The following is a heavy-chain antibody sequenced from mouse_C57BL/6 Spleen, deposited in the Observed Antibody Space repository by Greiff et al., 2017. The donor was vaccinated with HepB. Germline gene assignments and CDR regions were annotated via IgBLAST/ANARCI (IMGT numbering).Heavy chain of an antibody. CDR2: ISDGGSYT. J-gene: IGHJ3*01. CDR3: AKGLGRGFAY. Sequence: EVQGVESGGGLVKPGGSLKLSCAASGFTFSSYAMSWVRQTPEKRLEWVATISDGGSYTYYPDNVKGRFTISSDNAKNNLYLQMSHLTSEDTAMYYCAKGLGRGFAYWGQGTLVTVSA. CDR1: GFTFSSYA. D-gene: IGHD4-1*01. V-gene: IGHV5-4*01.